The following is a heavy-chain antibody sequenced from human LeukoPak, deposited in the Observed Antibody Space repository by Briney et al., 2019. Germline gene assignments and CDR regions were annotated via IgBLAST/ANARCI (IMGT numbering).Heavy chain of an antibody. V-gene: IGHV4-4*02. CDR1: GAFITNSHW. J-gene: IGHJ4*02. CDR2: IYHSGTT. CDR3: ARDHILTGEFDY. D-gene: IGHD3-9*01. Sequence: SGTLSLTCAVSGAFITNSHWWSWARQPPGKGLEWIGEIYHSGTTNYNPSLKSRVTISVDTSKNQFSLKLNSVTAADTAVYYCARDHILTGEFDYWGQGTLVTVSS.